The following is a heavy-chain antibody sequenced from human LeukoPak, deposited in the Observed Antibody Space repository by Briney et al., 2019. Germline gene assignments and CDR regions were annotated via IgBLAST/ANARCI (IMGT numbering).Heavy chain of an antibody. V-gene: IGHV3-23*05. D-gene: IGHD6-19*01. J-gene: IGHJ4*02. CDR3: AKRIPEAAGIYFDS. CDR1: GFSFSSFA. CDR2: IYGGGTNT. Sequence: GGSLRLSCAGSGFSFSSFAMTWVRQAPGKGLEWVSTIYGGGTNTFYADSVKGRFTISRDDSKNMQFLEMDSLRPEDTAVYFCAKRIPEAAGIYFDSWGQGTLVTVSS.